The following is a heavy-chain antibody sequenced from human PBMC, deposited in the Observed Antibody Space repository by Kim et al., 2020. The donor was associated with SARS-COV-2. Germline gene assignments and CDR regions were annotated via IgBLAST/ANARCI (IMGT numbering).Heavy chain of an antibody. D-gene: IGHD3-10*01. J-gene: IGHJ4*02. Sequence: YAQKCQGRVTITADKSTSTAYMELSSLRSEDTAVYYCACSQRFGELSIDYWGQGTLVTVSS. CDR3: ACSQRFGELSIDY. V-gene: IGHV1-69*02.